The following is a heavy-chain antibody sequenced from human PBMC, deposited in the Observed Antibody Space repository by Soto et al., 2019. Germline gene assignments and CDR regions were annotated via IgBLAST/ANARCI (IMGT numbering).Heavy chain of an antibody. CDR2: IYWDDDK. J-gene: IGHJ4*02. V-gene: IGHV2-5*02. D-gene: IGHD3-3*01. Sequence: QITLNESGPTVVKPAETLTLTCTFSGFSLTTSGVGVGWIRQSPGKPPEGLALIYWDDDKRYSASLKSRLTITKDTSKNQVVLTMASVDPADTGAYYCAHRILRTVFGLVTTTAIYFDFWGQGTPVVVSS. CDR1: GFSLTTSGVG. CDR3: AHRILRTVFGLVTTTAIYFDF.